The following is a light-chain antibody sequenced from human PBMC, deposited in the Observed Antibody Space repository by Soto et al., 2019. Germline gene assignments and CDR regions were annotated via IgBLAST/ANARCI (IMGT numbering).Light chain of an antibody. CDR3: CSYVGSITFV. J-gene: IGLJ1*01. V-gene: IGLV2-11*01. Sequence: QSVLTQPRSVSGSPGQSVTISCTGTSSNVDDYNYVSWYQQYPGEVPKLIIYDVIKRPSGVPDRFSGFKSGNTASLTISGLQAGDEADYYCCSYVGSITFVFGTGTKLTVL. CDR2: DVI. CDR1: SSNVDDYNY.